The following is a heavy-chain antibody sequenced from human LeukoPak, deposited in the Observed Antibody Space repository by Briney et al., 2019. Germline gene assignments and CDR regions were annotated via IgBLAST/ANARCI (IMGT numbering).Heavy chain of an antibody. D-gene: IGHD4-23*01. Sequence: ASVKVSCNASGYTFTTYDINWVRQATGQGLEWMGWMNPNSGNTGYAQKFQGRVTMTRNTSISTAYMELRSLRSEDTAVYYCARGPNKSDGGNSGSAWFDPWGQGTLVTVSS. V-gene: IGHV1-8*01. CDR2: MNPNSGNT. CDR1: GYTFTTYD. CDR3: ARGPNKSDGGNSGSAWFDP. J-gene: IGHJ5*02.